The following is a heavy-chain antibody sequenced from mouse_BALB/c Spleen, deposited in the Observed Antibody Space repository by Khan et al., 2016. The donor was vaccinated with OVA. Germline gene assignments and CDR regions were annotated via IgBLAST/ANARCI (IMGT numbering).Heavy chain of an antibody. CDR3: VRGGAGGFAY. V-gene: IGHV1-85*01. J-gene: IGHJ3*01. CDR1: GYTFTSYD. CDR2: IFPGDGGT. Sequence: QVRLQQSGAELVKPGASVKLSCKASGYTFTSYDMNWVRQRPEQGLEWIGWIFPGDGGTKYNEKFKGKATMTTDKSSRTAYMQLSRLTSEDAAVYFGVRGGAGGFAYWGQGTLVTVSA.